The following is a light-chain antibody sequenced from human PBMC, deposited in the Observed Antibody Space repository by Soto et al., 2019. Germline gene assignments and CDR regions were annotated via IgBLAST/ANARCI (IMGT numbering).Light chain of an antibody. Sequence: EIVLTQSPATLSLSPGERATLSCRASQSVSSYLAWYQQKPGQDPRLLIDDASNRATGIPARFSGSGSGTDFTLTISSLEPEDFAVYYCQQRSNWPKTCGQGTKVEIK. CDR2: DAS. V-gene: IGKV3-11*01. J-gene: IGKJ1*01. CDR3: QQRSNWPKT. CDR1: QSVSSY.